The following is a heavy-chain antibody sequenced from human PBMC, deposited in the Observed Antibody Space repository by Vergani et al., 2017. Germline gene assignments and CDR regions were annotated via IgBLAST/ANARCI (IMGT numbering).Heavy chain of an antibody. D-gene: IGHD3-9*01. V-gene: IGHV3-74*03. CDR2: IKSDGSIT. J-gene: IGHJ5*01. CDR3: ARARCIETCYMSNWLDS. Sequence: DVHLAESGGGFFQPGGSLRLSCSASGFSFNSYWMHWVRQVPGKGLLWVSRIKSDGSITAYADSVKGRFTISRDNAKNTLYLQMNSLRFEDTGVYYCARARCIETCYMSNWLDSWGQGTLVTVSS. CDR1: GFSFNSYW.